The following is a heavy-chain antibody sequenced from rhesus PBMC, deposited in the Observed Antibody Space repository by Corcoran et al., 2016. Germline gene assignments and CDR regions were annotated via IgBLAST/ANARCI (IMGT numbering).Heavy chain of an antibody. CDR2: ISYSGST. Sequence: QVQLQESGPGLVKASETLSLTCAVSGGASSRGYYYWRWIRQPPGKGGEWIGYISYSGSTSYNPSLKSRVTISRDTSKNQFSLKLNSVTAADTAVYYCARDRSSDSWGQGVVVTVSS. V-gene: IGHV4-122*02. CDR1: GGASSRGYYY. CDR3: ARDRSSDS. J-gene: IGHJ6*01.